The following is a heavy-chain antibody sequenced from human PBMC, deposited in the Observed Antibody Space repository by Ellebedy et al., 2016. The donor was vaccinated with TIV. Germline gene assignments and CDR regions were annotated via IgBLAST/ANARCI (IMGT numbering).Heavy chain of an antibody. CDR1: GFTFSSYA. CDR3: AKERDYGDYVFDY. CDR2: ISGSGGST. Sequence: GESLKISXAASGFTFSSYAMSWVRQAPGKGLEWVSAISGSGGSTYYADSVKGRFTISRDNSKNTLYLQMNSLRAEDTAVYYCAKERDYGDYVFDYWGQGTLVTVSS. D-gene: IGHD4-17*01. J-gene: IGHJ4*02. V-gene: IGHV3-23*01.